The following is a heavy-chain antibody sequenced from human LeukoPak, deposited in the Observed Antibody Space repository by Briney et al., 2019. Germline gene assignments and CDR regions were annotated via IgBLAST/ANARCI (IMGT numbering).Heavy chain of an antibody. V-gene: IGHV4-59*01. D-gene: IGHD6-13*01. CDR1: GGSISSYY. CDR2: IYYSGST. Sequence: SETPSLTCTVSGGSISSYYWSWIRQPPGKGLEWIGYIYYSGSTNYNPSPKSRVTISVDTSKNQFSLKLSSVTAADTAVYYCARYSSNDAFDIWGQGTMVTVSS. CDR3: ARYSSNDAFDI. J-gene: IGHJ3*02.